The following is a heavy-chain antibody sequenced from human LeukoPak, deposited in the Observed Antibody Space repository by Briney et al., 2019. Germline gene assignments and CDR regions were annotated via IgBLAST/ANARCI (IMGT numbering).Heavy chain of an antibody. CDR3: ARVPPGTSHFDY. CDR2: IYYSGST. D-gene: IGHD1-7*01. J-gene: IGHJ4*02. V-gene: IGHV4-59*01. Sequence: SETLSLTCTVSGGSISSYYCSWIRQPPGKGLEWIGYIYYSGSTKYNPSLKSRVTISVDTSKNQFSLKLSSVTAADTAVYYCARVPPGTSHFDYWGQGTLVTVSS. CDR1: GGSISSYY.